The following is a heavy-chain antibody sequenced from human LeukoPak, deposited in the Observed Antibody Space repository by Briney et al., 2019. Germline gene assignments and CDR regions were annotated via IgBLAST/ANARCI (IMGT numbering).Heavy chain of an antibody. J-gene: IGHJ4*02. CDR1: GFTFSGSA. D-gene: IGHD4-17*01. V-gene: IGHV3-73*01. Sequence: GGSLRLSCAGTGFTFSGSAIHWVRQASGKGLEWLGRIRRKGHNYATGYGASVKGRFTISRDDSKNTSYLQMNSLKTEDTAVYYCTIPAGAMTTVTTGDYWGQGTLVTVSS. CDR3: TIPAGAMTTVTTGDY. CDR2: IRRKGHNYAT.